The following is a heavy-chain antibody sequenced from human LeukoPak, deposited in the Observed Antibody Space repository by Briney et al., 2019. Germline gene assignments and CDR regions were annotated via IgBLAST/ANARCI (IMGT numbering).Heavy chain of an antibody. CDR2: IHHSEGT. V-gene: IGHV4-30-2*01. CDR1: GGSFSSCGYS. D-gene: IGHD6-13*01. CDR3: ARDLPLAAAAKYFFDL. Sequence: TLSLTCTVSGGSFSSCGYSWSWIPQPPGKGRVWIGNIHHSEGTYYNPSLKSRVTISVDRAKNHFSLTLNSLTAADTAAYYCARDLPLAAAAKYFFDLGGQGTPVTVSS. J-gene: IGHJ3*01.